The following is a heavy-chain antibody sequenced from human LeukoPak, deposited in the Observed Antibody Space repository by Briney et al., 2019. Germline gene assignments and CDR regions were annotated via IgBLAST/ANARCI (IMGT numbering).Heavy chain of an antibody. V-gene: IGHV1-2*02. D-gene: IGHD5-24*01. CDR2: INPDSGGT. CDR1: GYTFTGYY. J-gene: IGHJ4*02. Sequence: ASVKVSCKASGYTFTGYYMHWVRQAPGQGLEWMGWINPDSGGTNYAQNFQGRVTMTRDTSISTAYMELSSLKSDDTAFYYCARIDAMAPKPQWGQGTLVTVSS. CDR3: ARIDAMAPKPQ.